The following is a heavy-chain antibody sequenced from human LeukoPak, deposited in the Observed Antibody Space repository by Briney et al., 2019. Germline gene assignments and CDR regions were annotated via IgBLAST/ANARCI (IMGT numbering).Heavy chain of an antibody. CDR1: GGSIRSSTSH. CDR2: IYYTGST. V-gene: IGHV4-39*01. CDR3: ARHRENSWFSSFDY. Sequence: SETLSLTCTVSGGSIRSSTSHWGCLRQPPGKGLEWIGSIYYTGSTYYNPSLKSRVTISVDTSKNQFSLELSSATAADTAVYYCARHRENSWFSSFDYWGQGTLVTVSS. J-gene: IGHJ4*02. D-gene: IGHD3-10*01.